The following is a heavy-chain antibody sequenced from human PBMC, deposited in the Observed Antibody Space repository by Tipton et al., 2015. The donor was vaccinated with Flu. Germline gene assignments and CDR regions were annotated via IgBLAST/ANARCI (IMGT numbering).Heavy chain of an antibody. D-gene: IGHD3-22*01. J-gene: IGHJ4*02. Sequence: SLRLSCATSGFTFSSHSMNWVRQAPGKGLEWVSLISSVGNYIYYADSVKGRFTISRDNAKNSLYLQMSSLRAEDTAVYYCARGQYHLVSMIDYWGQGTLVTVSS. CDR3: ARGQYHLVSMIDY. V-gene: IGHV3-21*01. CDR2: ISSVGNYI. CDR1: GFTFSSHS.